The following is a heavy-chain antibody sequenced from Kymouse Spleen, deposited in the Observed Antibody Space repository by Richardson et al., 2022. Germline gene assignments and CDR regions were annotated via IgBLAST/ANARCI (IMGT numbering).Heavy chain of an antibody. CDR2: INHSGST. CDR3: ARRTVTTYFDY. D-gene: IGHD4-11,IGHD4-11*01. CDR1: GGSFSGYY. Sequence: QVQLQQWGAGLLKPSETLSLTCAVYGGSFSGYYWSWIRQPPGKGLEWIGEINHSGSTNYNPSLKSRVTISVDTSKNQFSLKLSSVTAADTAVYYCARRTVTTYFDYWGQGTLVTVSS. J-gene: IGHJ4*02. V-gene: IGHV4-34*01.